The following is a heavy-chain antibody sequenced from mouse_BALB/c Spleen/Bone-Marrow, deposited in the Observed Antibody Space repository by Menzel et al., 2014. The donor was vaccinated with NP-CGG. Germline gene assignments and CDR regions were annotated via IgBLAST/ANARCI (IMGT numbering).Heavy chain of an antibody. Sequence: DLVKPGASVKLSCKASGYTFTSYWINWIKQRPGQGLEWIGRIAPGSGSTYYNEMFKGKATLTVDTSSSTAYILLIGLSSEDSAVYFCARGEEYDPFAYWGQGTLVTASA. CDR3: ARGEEYDPFAY. CDR1: GYTFTSYW. V-gene: IGHV1S41*01. D-gene: IGHD2-14*01. J-gene: IGHJ3*01. CDR2: IAPGSGST.